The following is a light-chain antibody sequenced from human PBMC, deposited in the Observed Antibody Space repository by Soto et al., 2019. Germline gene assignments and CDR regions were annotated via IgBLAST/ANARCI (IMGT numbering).Light chain of an antibody. V-gene: IGKV3-15*01. Sequence: EIVMTQSPATLSVSPGEIATLSCRASQSINNNLAWYQQKRGQGPRLLIYGASSRATGTPARFSGSGSGTGFTLTISSLQSEDFAIYYCQQYNDWPLTFGGGTKVEIK. J-gene: IGKJ4*02. CDR3: QQYNDWPLT. CDR1: QSINNN. CDR2: GAS.